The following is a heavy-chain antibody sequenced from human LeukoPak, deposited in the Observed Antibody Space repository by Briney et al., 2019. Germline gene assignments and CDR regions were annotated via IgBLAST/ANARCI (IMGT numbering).Heavy chain of an antibody. V-gene: IGHV1-69*04. CDR1: GGTFSSYA. CDR3: AREWGDGYNTPVGY. Sequence: ASVKVSCKASGGTFSSYAIIWVRQAPGQGLEWMGRIIPILGIANYAQKFQGRVTITADKSTSTAYMELSSLRSEDTAVYYCAREWGDGYNTPVGYWGQGTLVTVSS. J-gene: IGHJ4*02. D-gene: IGHD5-24*01. CDR2: IIPILGIA.